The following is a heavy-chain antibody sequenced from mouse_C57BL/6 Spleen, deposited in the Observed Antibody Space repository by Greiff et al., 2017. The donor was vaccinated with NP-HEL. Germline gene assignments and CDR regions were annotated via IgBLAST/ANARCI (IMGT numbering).Heavy chain of an antibody. V-gene: IGHV7-3*01. Sequence: EVKVVESGGGLVQPGGSLSLSCAASGFTFTDYYMSWVRQPPGKALEWLGFIRNKANGYTTEYSASVKGRFTISRDNSQSILYLQMNALRAEDSATYYCARYIPVYYYAMDYWGQGTSVTVSS. J-gene: IGHJ4*01. CDR2: IRNKANGYTT. CDR1: GFTFTDYY. CDR3: ARYIPVYYYAMDY.